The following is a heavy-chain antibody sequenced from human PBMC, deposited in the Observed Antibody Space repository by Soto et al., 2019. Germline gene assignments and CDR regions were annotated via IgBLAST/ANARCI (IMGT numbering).Heavy chain of an antibody. J-gene: IGHJ4*02. CDR3: ARHVI. CDR2: ISPDGSKM. CDR1: GFSFSASW. V-gene: IGHV3-7*01. Sequence: EVQLVESGGGLVQPGGSLRLSCAASGFSFSASWMSWARQVPGKGLEWVANISPDGSKMSYVDSVNDRFTISRGNAPNTLYLPMNSLRAEDTAVYYCARHVIRGQGTLVTVSS. D-gene: IGHD2-21*01.